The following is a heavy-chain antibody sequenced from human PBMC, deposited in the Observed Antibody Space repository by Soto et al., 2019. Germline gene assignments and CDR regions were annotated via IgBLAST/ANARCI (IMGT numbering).Heavy chain of an antibody. J-gene: IGHJ6*02. CDR3: ARVLQWLVYGMDV. CDR1: GFTFSSYD. CDR2: IGTAGDT. V-gene: IGHV3-13*01. D-gene: IGHD6-19*01. Sequence: EVQLVESGGGLVQPGGSLRLSCAASGFTFSSYDMHWVRQATGKGLEWVSAIGTAGDTYYPGSVKGRFTISRENAKNSLYLQMNSLRAEDTAVYYCARVLQWLVYGMDVWGQGTTVTVSS.